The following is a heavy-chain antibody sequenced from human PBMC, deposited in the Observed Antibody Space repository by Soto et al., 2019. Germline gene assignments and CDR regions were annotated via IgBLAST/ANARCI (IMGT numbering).Heavy chain of an antibody. V-gene: IGHV1-69*13. D-gene: IGHD3-3*01. J-gene: IGHJ6*02. CDR2: IIPIFGTA. Sequence: SVKVSCKASGGTFSSYAISWVRQAPGQGLEWMGGIIPIFGTANYAQKFQGRVTITADESTSTAYMELSSLRSEDTAVYYCARDGRLRFLEWLPSTYYYYGMDVWGQGTTVTVS. CDR3: ARDGRLRFLEWLPSTYYYYGMDV. CDR1: GGTFSSYA.